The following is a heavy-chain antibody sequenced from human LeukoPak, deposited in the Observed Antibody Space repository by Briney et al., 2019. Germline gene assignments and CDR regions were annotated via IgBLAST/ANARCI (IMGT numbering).Heavy chain of an antibody. CDR3: ARDREGLAYFDY. Sequence: ASVKVSCKASGYTFTGKFIHWVRQAPGQGLEWMGWIVPNSGGTDYAQKFRGRVTMTRDTSTSTAYMDLSSLISDDTAVYYCARDREGLAYFDYWGQGTLVTVSS. J-gene: IGHJ4*02. CDR2: IVPNSGGT. V-gene: IGHV1-2*02. CDR1: GYTFTGKF. D-gene: IGHD3/OR15-3a*01.